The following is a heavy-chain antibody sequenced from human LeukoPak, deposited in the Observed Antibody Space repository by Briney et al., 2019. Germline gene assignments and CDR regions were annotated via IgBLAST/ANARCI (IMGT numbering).Heavy chain of an antibody. CDR1: GYTFTGYY. J-gene: IGHJ4*02. CDR2: INPNSGGT. Sequence: VKVSCKASGYTFTGYYMHWVRQAPGQGLEWMGWINPNSGGTNYAQKFQGRVTMTRDTSISTAYMELSRLRSGDAAVYYCATSTAGIAEDFDYWGQGTLVTVSS. D-gene: IGHD6-13*01. V-gene: IGHV1-2*02. CDR3: ATSTAGIAEDFDY.